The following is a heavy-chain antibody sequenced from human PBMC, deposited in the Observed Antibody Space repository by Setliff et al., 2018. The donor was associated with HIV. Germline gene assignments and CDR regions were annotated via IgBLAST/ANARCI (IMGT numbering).Heavy chain of an antibody. D-gene: IGHD1-1*01. Sequence: PSETMSLTCSVSGDSISSGSYFWGWIRQTPGKGLELIGNIYYTGFAYYNPSLKSRVTISLDTSKTHFFLNFTSVTDADTAVYFCTREGRGDPAMATTRIDHWGQGKLVTVSS. J-gene: IGHJ4*02. V-gene: IGHV4-39*02. CDR2: IYYTGFA. CDR3: TREGRGDPAMATTRIDH. CDR1: GDSISSGSYF.